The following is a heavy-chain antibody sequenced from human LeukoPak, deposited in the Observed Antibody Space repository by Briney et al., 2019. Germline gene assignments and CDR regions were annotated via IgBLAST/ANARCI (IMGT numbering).Heavy chain of an antibody. CDR2: ISSSGSTI. J-gene: IGHJ6*04. CDR3: AELGITMIGGV. Sequence: GGSLRLSRAASGFPFSSYEMNWVRQAPGKGLEWVSYISSSGSTIYYADSVKCRFTISRDNAKNSLYLQMNSLRAEDTAVYYFAELGITMIGGVWGKGTTVTISS. D-gene: IGHD3-10*02. V-gene: IGHV3-48*03. CDR1: GFPFSSYE.